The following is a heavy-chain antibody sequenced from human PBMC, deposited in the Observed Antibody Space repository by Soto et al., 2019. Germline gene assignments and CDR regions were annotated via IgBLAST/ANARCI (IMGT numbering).Heavy chain of an antibody. CDR1: GGTFSSYA. CDR2: IIPIFGTA. Sequence: ASVKVSCKASGGTFSSYAISWVLQAPGQGLEWMGGIIPIFGTANYAQKFQGRVTITADESTSTAYMELSSLRSEDTAVYYCAVTTYYDFWSGYAADYWGQGTLVTVS. J-gene: IGHJ4*02. D-gene: IGHD3-3*01. CDR3: AVTTYYDFWSGYAADY. V-gene: IGHV1-69*13.